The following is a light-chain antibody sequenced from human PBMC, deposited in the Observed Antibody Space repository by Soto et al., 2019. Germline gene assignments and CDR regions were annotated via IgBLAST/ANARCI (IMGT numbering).Light chain of an antibody. CDR3: SSYKRNNNFVV. CDR1: SSDVGGYNY. J-gene: IGLJ2*01. Sequence: QSALTQPPSASGSPGQSVTISCTGTSSDVGGYNYVSWYQQHLGKAPKLMIYEVSKRPSGVPDRFSGSKSGNTASLTVSGLQAEDEGDYSCSSYKRNNNFVVFAGWTQTTVL. V-gene: IGLV2-8*01. CDR2: EVS.